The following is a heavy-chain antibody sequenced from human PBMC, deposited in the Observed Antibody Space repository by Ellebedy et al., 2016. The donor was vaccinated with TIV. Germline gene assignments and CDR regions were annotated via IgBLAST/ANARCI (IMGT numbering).Heavy chain of an antibody. CDR2: ISYDGSNK. CDR3: AKADYSSSWYWPYTFPNYYYYGMDV. J-gene: IGHJ6*02. CDR1: GFTFSSYG. D-gene: IGHD6-13*01. Sequence: GESLKISXAASGFTFSSYGMHWVRQAPGKGLEWVAVISYDGSNKYYADSVKGRFTISRDNSKNTLYLQMNSLRAEDAAVYYCAKADYSSSWYWPYTFPNYYYYGMDVWGQGTTVTVSS. V-gene: IGHV3-30*18.